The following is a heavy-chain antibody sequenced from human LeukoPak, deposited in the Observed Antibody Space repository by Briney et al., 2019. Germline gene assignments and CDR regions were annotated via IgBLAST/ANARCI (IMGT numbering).Heavy chain of an antibody. Sequence: ASVKVSCKASGYTFTGYYMHWVRQAPGQGLEWMGWINPNSGGTNYAQKFQGRVTMTRDTSTSTAYMELRSLRSDDTAVYYCARSTLGGAFDIWGQGTMVTVSS. D-gene: IGHD3-10*01. CDR3: ARSTLGGAFDI. CDR1: GYTFTGYY. CDR2: INPNSGGT. J-gene: IGHJ3*02. V-gene: IGHV1-2*02.